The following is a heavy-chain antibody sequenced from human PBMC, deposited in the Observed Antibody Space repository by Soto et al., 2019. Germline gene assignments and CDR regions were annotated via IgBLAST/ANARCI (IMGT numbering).Heavy chain of an antibody. CDR1: GFTVSSNY. CDR2: IYSGGST. CDR3: ARAGLVLGALDAFDI. J-gene: IGHJ3*02. Sequence: EVQLVESGGGLIQPGGSLRLSCAASGFTVSSNYMSWVRQAPGKGLEWVSVIYSGGSTYYADSVKGRFTISRDNSKNPLYLQMNSLRAEDTAVYYCARAGLVLGALDAFDIWGQGTMVTVSS. V-gene: IGHV3-53*01. D-gene: IGHD6-6*01.